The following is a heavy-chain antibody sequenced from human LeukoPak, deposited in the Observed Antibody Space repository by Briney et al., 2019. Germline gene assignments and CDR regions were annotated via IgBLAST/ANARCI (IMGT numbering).Heavy chain of an antibody. CDR3: AQSRTYYYDSSGFS. CDR1: GGSISSSSYY. J-gene: IGHJ4*02. V-gene: IGHV4-39*07. CDR2: IYYSGST. D-gene: IGHD3-22*01. Sequence: SETLSLTCTVSGGSISSSSYYWGWIRQPPGKGLEWIGSIYYSGSTYYNPSLKSRVTISVDTSKNQFSLKLSSVTAADTAVYYCAQSRTYYYDSSGFSWGQGTLVTVSS.